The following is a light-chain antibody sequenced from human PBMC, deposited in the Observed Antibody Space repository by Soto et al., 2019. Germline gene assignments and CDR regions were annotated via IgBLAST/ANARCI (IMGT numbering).Light chain of an antibody. J-gene: IGLJ2*01. V-gene: IGLV2-8*01. CDR2: EVT. CDR3: SSYAGSNNLV. CDR1: SSDVGSYDY. Sequence: QSVLTQPPSASGSPGQSVTISCTGTSSDVGSYDYVSWYQQHPGKAPRLLIYEVTKRPSGVPDRFSGSKSGNTASLTVSGLQIEGEADYYCSSYAGSNNLVFGGGTKLTVL.